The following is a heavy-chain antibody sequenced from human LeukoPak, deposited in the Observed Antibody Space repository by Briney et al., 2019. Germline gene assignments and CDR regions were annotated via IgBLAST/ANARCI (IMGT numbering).Heavy chain of an antibody. Sequence: PSQTLSLTCTVSGGSISSGGDYWSWIRQHPGKGLEWIGFIYYSESTYYNPSLKSRVTFSVDTSKSQFSLKLSSVNAADTALYYCARAVYDYIWGSYRFDYWGQGTLVTVSS. V-gene: IGHV4-31*03. J-gene: IGHJ4*02. D-gene: IGHD3-16*02. CDR2: IYYSEST. CDR1: GGSISSGGDY. CDR3: ARAVYDYIWGSYRFDY.